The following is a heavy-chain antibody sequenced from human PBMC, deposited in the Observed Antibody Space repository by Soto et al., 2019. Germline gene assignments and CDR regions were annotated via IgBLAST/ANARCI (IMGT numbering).Heavy chain of an antibody. CDR1: GFAFSSYA. D-gene: IGHD1-26*01. Sequence: PGGSLRLSCAAPGFAFSSYAMSWVRQAPGKGLEWVAVIWYDGSNKYYADSVKGRFTISRDNSKNTLYLQMNSLRAEDTAVYYCARDETYSGSYYGLYYYGMDVWGQGT. J-gene: IGHJ6*02. CDR3: ARDETYSGSYYGLYYYGMDV. V-gene: IGHV3-33*08. CDR2: IWYDGSNK.